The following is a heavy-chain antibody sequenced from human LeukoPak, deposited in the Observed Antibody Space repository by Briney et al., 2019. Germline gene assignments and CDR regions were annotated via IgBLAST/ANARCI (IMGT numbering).Heavy chain of an antibody. J-gene: IGHJ4*02. CDR2: INPSGGST. D-gene: IGHD3-9*01. CDR1: GYTFTSYY. V-gene: IGHV1-46*01. CDR3: AREGIRYFDWLSGPYFDY. Sequence: PSVNVPCKASGYTFTSYYMHWVRQAPGQGLEWMGIINPSGGSTSYAQKFQGRVTMTRDTSTSTVYMELRSLRSEDTAVYYCAREGIRYFDWLSGPYFDYWGQGSLYTVSS.